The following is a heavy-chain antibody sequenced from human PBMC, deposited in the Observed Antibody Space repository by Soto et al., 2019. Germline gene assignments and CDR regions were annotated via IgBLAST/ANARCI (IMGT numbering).Heavy chain of an antibody. CDR3: ARGDPLLWFGEKVYYGMDV. Sequence: CSWIMKTPGKGLEWIGYIYYSGSTNYNPSLKSRVTISVDTSKNQFSLKLSSVTAADTAVYYCARGDPLLWFGEKVYYGMDVWGQGTTVTVS. V-gene: IGHV4-59*01. CDR2: IYYSGST. J-gene: IGHJ6*02. D-gene: IGHD3-10*01.